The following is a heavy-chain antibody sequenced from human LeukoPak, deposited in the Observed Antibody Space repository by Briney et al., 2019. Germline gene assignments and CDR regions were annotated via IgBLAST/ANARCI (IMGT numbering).Heavy chain of an antibody. CDR3: AKMGSDIFVVVPAAIIDY. CDR1: GFTFSSYG. D-gene: IGHD2-2*01. Sequence: GGSLRLSCAASGFTFSSYGMSWVRQAPGKGLEWVSAISGSGGSTYYADSVKGRFTISRDNSKNTLYLQTNSLRAEDTAVYYCAKMGSDIFVVVPAAIIDYWGQGTLVTVSS. J-gene: IGHJ4*02. CDR2: ISGSGGST. V-gene: IGHV3-23*01.